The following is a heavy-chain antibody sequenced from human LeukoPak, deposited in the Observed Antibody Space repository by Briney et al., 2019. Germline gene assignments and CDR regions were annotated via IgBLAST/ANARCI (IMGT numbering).Heavy chain of an antibody. CDR1: GFTFSNYW. Sequence: GGSLRLSCEASGFTFSNYWMSWVRQAPGKGLEWVSSISSSSSYIYYADSVKGRFTISRDNAKNSLYLQMNSLRAEDTAVYYCARFSGGSFGDYYYYYYMDVWGKGTTVTVSS. CDR3: ARFSGGSFGDYYYYYYMDV. D-gene: IGHD2-15*01. CDR2: ISSSSSYI. J-gene: IGHJ6*03. V-gene: IGHV3-21*01.